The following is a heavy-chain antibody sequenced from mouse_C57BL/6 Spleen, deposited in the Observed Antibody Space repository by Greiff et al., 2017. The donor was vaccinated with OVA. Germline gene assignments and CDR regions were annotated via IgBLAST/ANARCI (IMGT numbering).Heavy chain of an antibody. CDR2: IWSGGST. D-gene: IGHD1-1*01. V-gene: IGHV2-2*01. CDR1: GFSLTSYG. J-gene: IGHJ1*03. CDR3: ARNTITTVVAHWYFDV. Sequence: QVQLKQSGPGLVQPSQSLSITCTVSGFSLTSYGVHWVRQSPGKGLEWLGVIWSGGSTDYNAAFISRLSISKDNSKSQVFFKMNSLQADDTAIYYCARNTITTVVAHWYFDVWGTGTTVTVSS.